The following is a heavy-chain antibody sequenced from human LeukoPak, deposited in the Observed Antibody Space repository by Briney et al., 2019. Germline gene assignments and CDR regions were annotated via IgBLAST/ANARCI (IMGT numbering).Heavy chain of an antibody. CDR2: ISGSGGST. CDR3: AKDASWDSSGLYFDY. D-gene: IGHD3-22*01. J-gene: IGHJ4*02. Sequence: GGCLRLSCAASGFTFSSYAMHWVRQAPGKGLEWISAISGSGGSTYYADSVKGRFTISRDNSKNTLYLQMNSLRAEDTAVYYCAKDASWDSSGLYFDYWGQGTLVTVSP. V-gene: IGHV3-23*01. CDR1: GFTFSSYA.